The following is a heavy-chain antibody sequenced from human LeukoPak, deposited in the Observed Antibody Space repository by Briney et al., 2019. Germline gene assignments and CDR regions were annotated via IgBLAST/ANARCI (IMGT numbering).Heavy chain of an antibody. J-gene: IGHJ4*02. CDR3: ARDDEYSSGWYWGGLDY. CDR1: GFTFSSYS. CDR2: ISSSSSYI. Sequence: GGSLRLSCAASGFTFSSYSMNWVRQAPGKGLEWVSSISSSSSYIYYADSVKGRFTISRDNAKNSLYLQMNSLRAEDTAVYYCARDDEYSSGWYWGGLDYWGQGTLVTVSS. D-gene: IGHD6-19*01. V-gene: IGHV3-21*01.